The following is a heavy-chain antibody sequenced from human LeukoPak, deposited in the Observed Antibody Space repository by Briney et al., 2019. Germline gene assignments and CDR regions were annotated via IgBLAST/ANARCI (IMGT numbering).Heavy chain of an antibody. CDR3: ARLLYDYFTGSYYYLDY. CDR1: GGSISSSSSTYH. D-gene: IGHD3-9*01. CDR2: IYYSGGT. Sequence: SETLSLTCTVSGGSISSSSSTYHWGWIRQTPGKGLEWIGSIYYSGGTYLKPSLKSRVTLSVDTSKNQFSLQLSSVAAADTAVYHCARLLYDYFTGSYYYLDYWGQGTLVTVSS. V-gene: IGHV4-39*07. J-gene: IGHJ4*02.